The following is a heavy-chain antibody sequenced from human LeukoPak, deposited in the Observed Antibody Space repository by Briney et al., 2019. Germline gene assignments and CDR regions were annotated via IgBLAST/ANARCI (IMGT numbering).Heavy chain of an antibody. CDR3: AKSTPRLVSDYYYYMDV. V-gene: IGHV3-43*01. Sequence: GGSLRLSCAASGFSFDDYTVHWVRQAPGKGLEWVSLISWDGVSTYYADSVKGRFTISRDNSKDSLYLQMNSLRTEDTALYYCAKSTPRLVSDYYYYMDVWGKGTTVTVSS. J-gene: IGHJ6*03. CDR2: ISWDGVST. CDR1: GFSFDDYT. D-gene: IGHD2/OR15-2a*01.